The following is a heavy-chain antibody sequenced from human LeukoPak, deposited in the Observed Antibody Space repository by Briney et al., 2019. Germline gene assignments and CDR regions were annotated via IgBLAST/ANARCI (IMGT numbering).Heavy chain of an antibody. J-gene: IGHJ3*02. CDR3: ARVQQYSSSSSAFDI. V-gene: IGHV5-51*01. D-gene: IGHD6-6*01. Sequence: GESLKISCKGSGYGFTSYWIGWVRQMPGKGLEWMGIIYPGDSDTRYSPSFQGQVTISADKSISTAYLQWSSLKASDTAMYYCARVQQYSSSSSAFDIWGQGTMVTVSS. CDR1: GYGFTSYW. CDR2: IYPGDSDT.